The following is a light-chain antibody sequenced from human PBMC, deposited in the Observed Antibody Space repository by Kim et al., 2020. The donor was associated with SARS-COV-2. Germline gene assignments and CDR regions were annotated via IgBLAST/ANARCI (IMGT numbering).Light chain of an antibody. J-gene: IGKJ2*01. CDR1: QGVNNH. CDR3: QQYNAWPYA. V-gene: IGKV3D-15*01. CDR2: GAS. Sequence: SVSPGERVPLPRQASQGVNNHVAWYQLKGGQAPRPLIYGASTRATGIPARFSGGGSGTEFTLFISSLQSEDFAVYYCQQYNAWPYAFGQGTKLEI.